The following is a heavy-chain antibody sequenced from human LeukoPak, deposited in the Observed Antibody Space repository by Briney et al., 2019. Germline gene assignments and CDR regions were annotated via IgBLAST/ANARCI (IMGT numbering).Heavy chain of an antibody. CDR2: IIPILGIA. V-gene: IGHV1-69*02. CDR3: PTSDGTTIAY. Sequence: EWMGRIIPILGIAHSAPKFPRRLTITADKSTSTAYMALSSLSSEDTAVYFCPTSDGTTIAYWGQGTLVTVSS. J-gene: IGHJ4*02. D-gene: IGHD4-17*01.